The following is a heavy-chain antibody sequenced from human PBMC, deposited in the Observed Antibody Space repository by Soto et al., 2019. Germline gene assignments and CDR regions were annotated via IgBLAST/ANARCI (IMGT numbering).Heavy chain of an antibody. CDR3: ARCNGDGYDCFDY. J-gene: IGHJ4*02. D-gene: IGHD5-12*01. Sequence: GESLKISCAASGFTFSSYGMHWVRQAPGKGLEWVAVIWYDGSNKYYADSVKGRFTISRDNSKNTLYLQMNSLRAEDTAVYYCARCNGDGYDCFDYWGQGTLVTVSS. V-gene: IGHV3-33*01. CDR2: IWYDGSNK. CDR1: GFTFSSYG.